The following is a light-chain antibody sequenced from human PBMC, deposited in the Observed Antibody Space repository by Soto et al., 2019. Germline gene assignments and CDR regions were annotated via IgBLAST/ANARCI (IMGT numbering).Light chain of an antibody. V-gene: IGKV4-1*01. CDR2: WAS. CDR3: QQYYSTPT. J-gene: IGKJ2*01. CDR1: QSVLYSSNNKNY. Sequence: DIVMTQSPDSLAVSLGERATINCKSSQSVLYSSNNKNYLAWYQQKPGQHPKMLIYWASTREGGVPDRFSGSGSGTDFTLTISSLQAEDVAVYYCQQYYSTPTFGQGTKLEIK.